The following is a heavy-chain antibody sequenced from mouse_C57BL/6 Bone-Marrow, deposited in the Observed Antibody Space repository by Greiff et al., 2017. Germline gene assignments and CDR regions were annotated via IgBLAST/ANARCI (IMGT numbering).Heavy chain of an antibody. CDR3: ARDDPTGDYYAMDY. D-gene: IGHD1-1*01. Sequence: VQLQQSGPGLVKPSQSLSLTCSVTGYSITSGYYWNWIRQFPGNKLEWMGYISYDGSNNYNPSLKNRISITRDTSKNQFFLKLNSVTTEDTATYYCARDDPTGDYYAMDYWGQGTSVTVSS. J-gene: IGHJ4*01. V-gene: IGHV3-6*01. CDR2: ISYDGSN. CDR1: GYSITSGYY.